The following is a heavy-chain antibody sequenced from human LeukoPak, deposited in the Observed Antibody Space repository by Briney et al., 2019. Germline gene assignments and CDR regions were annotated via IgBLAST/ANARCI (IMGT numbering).Heavy chain of an antibody. CDR1: GYTFTSYG. CDR3: ARAAGISIANGYT. Sequence: ASVKISCKASGYTFTSYGISWVRQAPGHGFEWMGWFSVYDGNTNSAQKLQVRVTMTTDTSTSTAYMDLRSMRSDDKAVYYCARAAGISIANGYTWGQRTPGTVSS. J-gene: IGHJ5*02. V-gene: IGHV1-18*01. CDR2: FSVYDGNT. D-gene: IGHD1-14*01.